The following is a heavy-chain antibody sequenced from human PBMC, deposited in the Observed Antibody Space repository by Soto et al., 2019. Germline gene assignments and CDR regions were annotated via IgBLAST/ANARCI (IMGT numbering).Heavy chain of an antibody. CDR1: GFTFSSYV. J-gene: IGHJ4*02. CDR2: ISGGGGTT. Sequence: PGGSLRLSCAASGFTFSSYVMSWVRQAPGKGLEWVSVISGGGGTTYYADSVKGRFTISRDNSQNTLYLQMNSLRAEDTAVYYCAKETTPANSYFNFWGQGALVTVSS. CDR3: AKETTPANSYFNF. V-gene: IGHV3-23*01. D-gene: IGHD4-4*01.